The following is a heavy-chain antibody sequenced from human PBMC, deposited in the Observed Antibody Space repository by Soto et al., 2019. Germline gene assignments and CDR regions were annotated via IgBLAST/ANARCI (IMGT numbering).Heavy chain of an antibody. D-gene: IGHD2-2*01. CDR3: ARMHCISTSCPPNYFDY. CDR1: GGTFSSYA. CDR2: IIPIFGTA. V-gene: IGHV1-69*13. Sequence: ASVKVSCKASGGTFSSYAISWVRQAPGQGLEWMGGIIPIFGTANYAQKFQGRVTITADESTSTAYMELSSLRSEDTAVYYCARMHCISTSCPPNYFDYWGQGTLVTVSS. J-gene: IGHJ4*02.